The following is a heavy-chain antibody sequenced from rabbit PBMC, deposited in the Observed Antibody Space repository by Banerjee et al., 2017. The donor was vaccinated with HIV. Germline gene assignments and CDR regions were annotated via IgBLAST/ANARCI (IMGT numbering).Heavy chain of an antibody. CDR2: IYTGSGTT. CDR1: GFTLSSYW. D-gene: IGHD4-2*01. J-gene: IGHJ4*01. CDR3: ARGYAGSYDL. V-gene: IGHV1S40*01. Sequence: QSLEESGGDLVKPGASLTVTCTASGFTLSSYWICWVRQAPGKGLEWIACIYTGSGTTYYASWAKGRYTISKTSSTTVTLQVTSLTAADTATYFCARGYAGSYDLWGPGTLVTVS.